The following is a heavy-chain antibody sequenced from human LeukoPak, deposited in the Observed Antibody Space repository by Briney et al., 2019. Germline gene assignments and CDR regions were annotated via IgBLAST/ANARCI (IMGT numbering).Heavy chain of an antibody. D-gene: IGHD5-12*01. CDR1: GFTLSSSA. Sequence: RGSLRLSCADSGFTLSSSAMSWVRHTPGKGGERVSAINGDGSHTIYTDSVKDRFTVSTDNSKNTLYLQMQSLRAEDTAVYYCAKGGGYAPLDYWGQGTLVSVSS. J-gene: IGHJ4*02. CDR2: INGDGSHT. V-gene: IGHV3-23*01. CDR3: AKGGGYAPLDY.